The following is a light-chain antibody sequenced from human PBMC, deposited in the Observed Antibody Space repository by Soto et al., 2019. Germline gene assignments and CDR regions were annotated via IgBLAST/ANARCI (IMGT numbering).Light chain of an antibody. CDR3: QQYNTYWT. CDR1: QSISSY. J-gene: IGKJ1*01. Sequence: DIQMTQSPSSLSASVGDRVTITFRASQSISSYLNWYQQKPGKAPKVLIYAASSLQSGIPSRFSGSGSGTYFTLTISSLQPDDAATYYCQQYNTYWTFGQGTKVDIK. V-gene: IGKV1-39*01. CDR2: AAS.